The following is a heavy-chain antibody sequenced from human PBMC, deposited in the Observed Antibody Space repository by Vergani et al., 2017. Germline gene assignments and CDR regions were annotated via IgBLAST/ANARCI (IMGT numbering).Heavy chain of an antibody. CDR3: ETPYSGSYYNYYYGMDV. D-gene: IGHD1-26*01. CDR2: FDPEDGET. CDR1: GYTLTELS. Sequence: QVQLVQSGAEVKKPGASVKVSCKVSGYTLTELSMHWVRQAPGKGLEWMGGFDPEDGETIYAQKFQGRVTMTEDTSTDTAYMELSSLRSEETAVYYCETPYSGSYYNYYYGMDVWGQGTTVTVSS. J-gene: IGHJ6*02. V-gene: IGHV1-24*01.